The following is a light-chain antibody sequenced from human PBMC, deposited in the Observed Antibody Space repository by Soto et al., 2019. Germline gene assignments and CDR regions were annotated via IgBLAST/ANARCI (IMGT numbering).Light chain of an antibody. CDR1: QSVRTY. Sequence: EIVLTQSTATLSLSPGERATLSCRASQSVRTYLAWYQQKPGQAPRLLIYDASNRATGIPARFSGSGSGTDFTLTISSLEPEAFAVYYCQQRSNWPPYTFGQGTKLEIK. CDR3: QQRSNWPPYT. J-gene: IGKJ2*01. CDR2: DAS. V-gene: IGKV3-11*01.